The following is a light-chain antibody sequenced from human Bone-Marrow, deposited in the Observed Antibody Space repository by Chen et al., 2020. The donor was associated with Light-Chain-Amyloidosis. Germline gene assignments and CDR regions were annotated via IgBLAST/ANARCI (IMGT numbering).Light chain of an antibody. J-gene: IGKJ4*01. CDR1: QTISSNY. CDR2: VSS. Sequence: EIVLPQSPGTLSLSPGEGANLSCRSSQTISSNYLTWYQQKFGQAPRLLIYVSSSRATGIPDRFTGSGSGTDFTLTINRLEPEDFAMYYCQQYGTSPHTFGEGTKVEIK. V-gene: IGKV3-20*01. CDR3: QQYGTSPHT.